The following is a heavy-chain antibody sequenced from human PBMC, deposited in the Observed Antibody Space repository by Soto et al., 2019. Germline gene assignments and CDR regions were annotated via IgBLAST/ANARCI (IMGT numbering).Heavy chain of an antibody. CDR3: ARDWGSSGWPN. J-gene: IGHJ4*02. D-gene: IGHD6-19*01. V-gene: IGHV4-31*03. CDR2: IYFTGST. CDR1: GHSLSSGGYY. Sequence: SETLSLTCTVSGHSLSSGGYYWSWIRQHPGKGLEWVGYIYFTGSTLYNPSLKSRLAMSLDTSKNQFSLRLTSVTAADTAVYFCARDWGSSGWPNWCQGTLLTVS.